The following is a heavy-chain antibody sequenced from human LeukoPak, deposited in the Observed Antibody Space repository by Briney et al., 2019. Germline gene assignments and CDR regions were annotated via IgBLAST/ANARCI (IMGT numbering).Heavy chain of an antibody. CDR1: GFTFSTYG. Sequence: PGGSLRLSCAASGFTFSTYGMNWVRQAPGKGLEWVSVIYSGGSTYYADSVKGRFTISRDNSKNTLYLQMNSLRAEDTAVYYCARDLGTPFDYWGQGTLVTVSS. J-gene: IGHJ4*02. CDR3: ARDLGTPFDY. CDR2: IYSGGST. V-gene: IGHV3-53*01.